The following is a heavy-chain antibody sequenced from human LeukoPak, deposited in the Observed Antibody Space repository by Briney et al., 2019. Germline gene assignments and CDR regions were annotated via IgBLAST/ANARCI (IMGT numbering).Heavy chain of an antibody. CDR3: ARGDYYGSGSYYKSVWFDP. CDR1: GYTFTSYD. D-gene: IGHD3-10*01. CDR2: MNPNSGNT. J-gene: IGHJ5*02. V-gene: IGHV1-8*01. Sequence: ASVKVSCKASGYTFTSYDTNWVRQATGQGLEWMGWMNPNSGNTGYAQKFQGRVTMTRNTSISTAYMELSSLRSEDTAVYYCARGDYYGSGSYYKSVWFDPWGQGTLVTVSS.